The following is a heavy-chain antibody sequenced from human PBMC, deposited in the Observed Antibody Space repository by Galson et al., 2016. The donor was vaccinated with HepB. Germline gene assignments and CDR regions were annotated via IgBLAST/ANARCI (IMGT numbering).Heavy chain of an antibody. CDR2: INGGGDTT. V-gene: IGHV3-23*01. D-gene: IGHD1-14*01. CDR1: GFTFSTYV. J-gene: IGHJ3*02. CDR3: ARRAGPGWGAFDM. Sequence: SLRLSCAASGFTFSTYVMNWVRQAPGKGLEWVSTINGGGDTTYYADPVKGRFTISRDNSRNTLSLQMNSLRGEDTAVYYCARRAGPGWGAFDMWGQGTMVTVSS.